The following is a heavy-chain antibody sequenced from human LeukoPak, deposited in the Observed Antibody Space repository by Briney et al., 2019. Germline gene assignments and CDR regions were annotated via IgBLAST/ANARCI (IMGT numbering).Heavy chain of an antibody. D-gene: IGHD6-19*01. CDR1: GFTVSSNY. CDR2: IYSGGST. V-gene: IGHV3-53*05. J-gene: IGHJ4*02. CDR3: AKDLEAVAGTDY. Sequence: GGPLRLSCAASGFTVSSNYMSWVRQAPGKGLEWVSVIYSGGSTYYADSVKGRFTISRDNSKNTLYLQMNSLRAEDTAVYYCAKDLEAVAGTDYWGQGTLVSVSS.